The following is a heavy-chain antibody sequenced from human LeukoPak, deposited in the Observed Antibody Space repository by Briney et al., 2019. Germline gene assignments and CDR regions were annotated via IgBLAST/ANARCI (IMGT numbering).Heavy chain of an antibody. CDR1: GFTFSSYA. V-gene: IGHV3-23*01. J-gene: IGHJ4*02. CDR3: AKASIVGPTRGFDY. CDR2: MTDSGNMA. Sequence: PGGSLRLSCVASGFTFSSYAMSWVRQAPGEGLEWVSGMTDSGNMAYYADSVKGRFIISRDNSKNTLYLQTNSLRAEDTAVYYCAKASIVGPTRGFDYWGQGTLVTVSS. D-gene: IGHD1-26*01.